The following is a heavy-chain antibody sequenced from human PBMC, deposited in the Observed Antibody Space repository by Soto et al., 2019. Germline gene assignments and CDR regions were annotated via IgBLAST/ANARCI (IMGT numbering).Heavy chain of an antibody. V-gene: IGHV3-21*01. CDR2: ISGSSSDI. J-gene: IGHJ6*02. CDR3: ARERLCTNGLCFPYGIDV. Sequence: GGSLRLSCAASGFTFSSYSMNWVRQAPGRGLEWVSSISGSSSDIYYADSLRGRFTISRDNAKNSLYLQMNSLRVEDTAVYYCARERLCTNGLCFPYGIDVWGQGITVTVSS. CDR1: GFTFSSYS. D-gene: IGHD2-8*01.